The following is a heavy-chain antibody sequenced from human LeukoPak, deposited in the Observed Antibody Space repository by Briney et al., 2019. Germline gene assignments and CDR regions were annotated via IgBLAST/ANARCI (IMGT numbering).Heavy chain of an antibody. V-gene: IGHV4-30-4*01. Sequence: SETLSLTCTVSGGSISSGDYYWSWIRQPPGKGLEWIGYIYYSGSTYYNPSLKSRVTISVDTSKNQFSLELSSVTAADTAVYYCARGPGYDFWSGSTWYYYYGMDVWGQGTTVTVSS. D-gene: IGHD3-3*01. CDR2: IYYSGST. CDR3: ARGPGYDFWSGSTWYYYYGMDV. J-gene: IGHJ6*02. CDR1: GGSISSGDYY.